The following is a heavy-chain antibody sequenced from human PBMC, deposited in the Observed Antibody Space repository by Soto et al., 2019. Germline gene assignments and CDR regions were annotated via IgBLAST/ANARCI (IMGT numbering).Heavy chain of an antibody. CDR3: ARAPITMIVVLDAFDI. J-gene: IGHJ3*02. CDR2: IYYSGST. CDR1: GGSISSGGYY. D-gene: IGHD3-22*01. V-gene: IGHV4-31*03. Sequence: PSETLSLTCTVSGGSISSGGYYWSWIRQHPGKGLEWIGYIYYSGSTYYNPSLKSRVTISVDTSKNQFSLKLSSVTAADTAVYYCARAPITMIVVLDAFDIWGQGTMVTFSS.